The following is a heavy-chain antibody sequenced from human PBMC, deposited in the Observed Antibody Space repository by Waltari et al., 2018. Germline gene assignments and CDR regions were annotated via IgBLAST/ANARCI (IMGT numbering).Heavy chain of an antibody. D-gene: IGHD6-13*01. CDR3: ARGGLEYSSSWTWWYYFDY. CDR2: IWYDGSNK. V-gene: IGHV3-33*01. J-gene: IGHJ4*02. Sequence: QVQLVESVGGVVQPESSLRLACAASGFTFRSYGLQRVRQASCTGREGVAVIWYDGSNKYYADAVKGRFTISRDNSKNTLYLQMNSLRAEDTAVYYCARGGLEYSSSWTWWYYFDYWGQGTLVTVSS. CDR1: GFTFRSYG.